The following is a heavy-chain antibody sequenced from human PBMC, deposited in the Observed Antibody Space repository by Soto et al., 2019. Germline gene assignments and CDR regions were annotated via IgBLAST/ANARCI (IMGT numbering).Heavy chain of an antibody. CDR2: ISAYNGNT. J-gene: IGHJ4*02. V-gene: IGHV1-18*01. CDR3: ERVLQMATIPLDH. CDR1: GCFFTSYG. Sequence: AVKVSFKGAGCFFTSYGSSWVRRAPGQGLEGMGWISAYNGNTNYAQKLQGRLTMTTDTYTTTAYMELMGLRSDDTAVYYCERVLQMATIPLDHWGPGTPVPV. D-gene: IGHD5-12*01.